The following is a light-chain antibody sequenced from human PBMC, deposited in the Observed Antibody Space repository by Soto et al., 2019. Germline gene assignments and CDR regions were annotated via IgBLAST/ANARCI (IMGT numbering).Light chain of an antibody. CDR1: QSVSNN. CDR2: GAS. Sequence: EIGMSQSPATVSVSPGETATLSCRASQSVSNNVAWYQQKPGQAPRLLILGASTRATGIPARFSGSGSGTEFTLSISSLQSEDFAVYYCKQYKEWPPFTFGQGTRLEIK. V-gene: IGKV3-15*01. CDR3: KQYKEWPPFT. J-gene: IGKJ5*01.